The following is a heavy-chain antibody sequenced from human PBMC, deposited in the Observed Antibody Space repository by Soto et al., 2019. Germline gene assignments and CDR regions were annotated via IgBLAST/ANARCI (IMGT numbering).Heavy chain of an antibody. Sequence: SETLSLTCTVSGGSISSYYWSWIRQPPGKGLEWIGYIYYSGSTNYNPSLKSRVTISVDTSKNQFSLKLSSVTAADTAVYYCATNGGYYDTSGPNYFQHWGQGTLVTVSS. CDR2: IYYSGST. CDR1: GGSISSYY. J-gene: IGHJ1*01. V-gene: IGHV4-59*12. CDR3: ATNGGYYDTSGPNYFQH. D-gene: IGHD3-22*01.